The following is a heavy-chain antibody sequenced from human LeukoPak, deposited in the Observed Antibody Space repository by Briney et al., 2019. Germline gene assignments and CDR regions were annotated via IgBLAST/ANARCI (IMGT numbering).Heavy chain of an antibody. CDR2: TYYRSKWYN. D-gene: IGHD2-2*01. J-gene: IGHJ3*02. CDR3: ARAYCSSTSCYVRAFDI. Sequence: SQTLSLTCAISGDSVSSNSAAWNWIRQSPSRGLEWLGRTYYRSKWYNDYAVSVKSRITINPDTSKNQFSLQLNSVTPEDTAVYYCARAYCSSTSCYVRAFDIWGQGTMVTVSS. V-gene: IGHV6-1*01. CDR1: GDSVSSNSAA.